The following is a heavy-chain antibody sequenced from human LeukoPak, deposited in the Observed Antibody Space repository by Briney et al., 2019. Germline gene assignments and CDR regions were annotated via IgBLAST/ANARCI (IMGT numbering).Heavy chain of an antibody. J-gene: IGHJ4*02. CDR1: GFTFSDYA. Sequence: GGSLRLSCAASGFTFSDYAMHWVRQAPGKGLEWVAVISYDGTNKYYADSVKGRFTISRDNSKNTLYLQMNSLRAEDTAVYYCARDLPAAGAGYLDYWGQGTLVTVSS. V-gene: IGHV3-30-3*01. CDR3: ARDLPAAGAGYLDY. D-gene: IGHD6-13*01. CDR2: ISYDGTNK.